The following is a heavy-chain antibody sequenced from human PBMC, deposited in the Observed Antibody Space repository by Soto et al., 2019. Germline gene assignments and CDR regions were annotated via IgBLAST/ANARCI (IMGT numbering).Heavy chain of an antibody. CDR2: IIPIFGTA. D-gene: IGHD2-21*01. CDR3: ARATGSSRICYSCRMDV. V-gene: IGHV1-69*06. J-gene: IGHJ6*02. Sequence: QVQLVQSGAEVKKPGSSVKVSCKASGGTFSSYAISWVRQAPGQGLEWMGGIIPIFGTANYAQKFQGRVTMTADKFVSTGYKGMSSRGNEEPCLEKCARATGSSRICYSCRMDVWGEGSTVPFSS. CDR1: GGTFSSYA.